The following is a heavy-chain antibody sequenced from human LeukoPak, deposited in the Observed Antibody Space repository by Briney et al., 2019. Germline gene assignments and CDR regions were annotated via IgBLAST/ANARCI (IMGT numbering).Heavy chain of an antibody. CDR1: GFTFSSNS. D-gene: IGHD2-2*01. CDR3: ARGTPVPAATPYYFDY. V-gene: IGHV3-48*04. Sequence: GGSLGLSCAASGFTFSSNSMNWVRQAPGKGLEWVSYISGSGNTIYYADSVKGRFTISRDNAKNSLFLQMNSLRAEDTAVYFCARGTPVPAATPYYFDYWGQGTLVTVSS. CDR2: ISGSGNTI. J-gene: IGHJ4*02.